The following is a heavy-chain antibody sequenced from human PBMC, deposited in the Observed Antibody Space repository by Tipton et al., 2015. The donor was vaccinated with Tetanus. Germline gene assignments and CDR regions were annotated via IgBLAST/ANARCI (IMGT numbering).Heavy chain of an antibody. Sequence: LRLSCTVSGGSISSSSYYWGWIRQPPGKGLEWIGSIYYSGSTYYNPSLKSRVTISVDTSKNQFSLKLSSVTAADTAVYYCARTRYCSGGSCYRDYFDYWGQGTLVTVSS. CDR3: ARTRYCSGGSCYRDYFDY. CDR2: IYYSGST. D-gene: IGHD2-15*01. J-gene: IGHJ4*02. CDR1: GGSISSSSYY. V-gene: IGHV4-39*01.